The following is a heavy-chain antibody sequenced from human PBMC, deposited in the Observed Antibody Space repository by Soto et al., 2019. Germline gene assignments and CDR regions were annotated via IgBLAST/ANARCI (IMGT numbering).Heavy chain of an antibody. CDR1: GFSISRTYY. D-gene: IGHD3-22*01. J-gene: IGHJ4*02. CDR3: ARYYFDGTGYYYGFFDY. Sequence: SETLSLTCAVSGFSISRTYYWGWIRQPPGKGLEWLGSISYSGSTIYNPSLKSRVTISIDTSKNNFSLKLTSVTAADTAVYYCARYYFDGTGYYYGFFDYWGQGALVTVSS. CDR2: ISYSGST. V-gene: IGHV4-38-2*01.